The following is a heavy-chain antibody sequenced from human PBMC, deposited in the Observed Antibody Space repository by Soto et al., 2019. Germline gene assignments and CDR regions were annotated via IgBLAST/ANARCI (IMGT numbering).Heavy chain of an antibody. J-gene: IGHJ4*02. CDR2: IIPLFGTA. CDR1: GVTFSSET. Sequence: QVQLVQSGADVKKPGSSVKVSCQASGVTFSSETLGWVRQAPGQGLEWVGGIIPLFGTASYAQKVQGRVTMTANESTSTVYMEWTSLRSDDTAVYFCATELGENPASPFDAWGQGTLVTVSS. CDR3: ATELGENPASPFDA. V-gene: IGHV1-69*01. D-gene: IGHD3-10*01.